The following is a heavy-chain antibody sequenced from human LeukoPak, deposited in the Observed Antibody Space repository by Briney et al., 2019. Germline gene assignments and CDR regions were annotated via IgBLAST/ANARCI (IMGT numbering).Heavy chain of an antibody. J-gene: IGHJ4*02. D-gene: IGHD5-18*01. V-gene: IGHV4-61*01. CDR1: GGSVSSGSSH. Sequence: SETLSLTCTVSGGSVSSGSSHWGWIRQPPGRGLEWIGYIYYTGNTNYNPSLESRVTISVDTSKNQFSLRLSSVTAADTAVYYCAREMDTAIDYWGQGTLVTVSS. CDR3: AREMDTAIDY. CDR2: IYYTGNT.